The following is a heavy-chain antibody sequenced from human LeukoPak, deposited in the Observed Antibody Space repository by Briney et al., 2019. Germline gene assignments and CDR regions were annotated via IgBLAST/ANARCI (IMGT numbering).Heavy chain of an antibody. J-gene: IGHJ4*02. CDR2: ISGSGGST. CDR3: AKEHDYCSGGSCYPAFDY. Sequence: GGSLRLSCAASGFTFSSYAVSWVRQAPGKGLEWVSAISGSGGSTYYADSVKGRFTISRDNSKNTLYLQMNSLRAEDTAVYYCAKEHDYCSGGSCYPAFDYWGQGTLVTVSS. D-gene: IGHD2-15*01. CDR1: GFTFSSYA. V-gene: IGHV3-23*01.